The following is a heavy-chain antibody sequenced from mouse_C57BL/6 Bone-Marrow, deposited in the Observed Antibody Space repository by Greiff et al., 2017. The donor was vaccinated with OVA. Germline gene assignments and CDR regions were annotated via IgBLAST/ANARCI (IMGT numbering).Heavy chain of an antibody. CDR1: GYTFTSYW. J-gene: IGHJ1*03. V-gene: IGHV1-69*01. CDR2: IDPSDSYT. CDR3: ATRNDSWYFDV. D-gene: IGHD2-4*01. Sequence: QVQLQQPGAELVMPGASVKLSCKASGYTFTSYWMHWVKQRPGQGLEWIGEIDPSDSYTNYNQKFKGKSTLTVDKSSSTAYMQHSSLTSEDSAVYYCATRNDSWYFDVWGTGTTVTVSA.